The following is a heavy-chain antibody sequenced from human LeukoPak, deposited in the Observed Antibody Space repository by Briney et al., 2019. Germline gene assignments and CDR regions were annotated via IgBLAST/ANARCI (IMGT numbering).Heavy chain of an antibody. CDR3: ARERWLRNDNYYYYYMDV. D-gene: IGHD5-12*01. J-gene: IGHJ6*03. CDR2: TYYRSKWYN. Sequence: SQTLSLTCAISGDSVSSNSAAWNWIRQSPSRGLEWLGGTYYRSKWYNDYAVSVKSRITINPDTSKNQFSLQLNSVTPEDTAVYYRARERWLRNDNYYYYYMDVWGKGTTVTVSS. CDR1: GDSVSSNSAA. V-gene: IGHV6-1*01.